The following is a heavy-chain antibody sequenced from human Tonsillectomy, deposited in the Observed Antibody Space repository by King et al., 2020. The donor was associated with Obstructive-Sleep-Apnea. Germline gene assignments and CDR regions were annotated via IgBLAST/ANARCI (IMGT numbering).Heavy chain of an antibody. V-gene: IGHV1-2*04. CDR2: INPKSGGT. CDR1: GYTFTGYY. J-gene: IGHJ6*02. CDR3: ARECWSGYYTDYYYGMDV. Sequence: QLVQSGAEVKKPGASVKVSCKASGYTFTGYYMHWVRQAPGQGLEWMGWINPKSGGTNYAQTFQGWVTMTRDKSISTAYMELSRLRSDDTAVYYCARECWSGYYTDYYYGMDVWGQGTTVIVSS. D-gene: IGHD3-3*01.